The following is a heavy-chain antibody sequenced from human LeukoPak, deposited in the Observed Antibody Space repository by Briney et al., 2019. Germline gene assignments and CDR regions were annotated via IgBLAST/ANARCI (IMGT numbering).Heavy chain of an antibody. CDR2: IFYSGST. D-gene: IGHD3-22*01. CDR1: GGSISSGDYY. CDR3: ATARYYDSSHLDY. J-gene: IGHJ4*02. V-gene: IGHV4-30-4*01. Sequence: SETLSLTCTVSGGSISSGDYYWSWIRQPPGQGLEWIGYIFYSGSTYYNPSLKSRVTISVDTSKNQFSLKLSSVTAADTAVYYCATARYYDSSHLDYWGQGTLVTVSS.